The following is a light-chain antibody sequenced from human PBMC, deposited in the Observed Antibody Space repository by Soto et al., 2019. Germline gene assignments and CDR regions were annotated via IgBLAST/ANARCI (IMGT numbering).Light chain of an antibody. CDR3: QQSYRTPRT. V-gene: IGKV1-39*01. J-gene: IGKJ1*01. CDR2: GAT. Sequence: IQMTQSPSSLSASVGDRVTITCRASQSIDSYLNWYQQKPGQAPKLLIFGATSLQSGVPSRFSGSGFGTDFSLTISSLQPDDIASYYCQQSYRTPRTFGQGNKVEIK. CDR1: QSIDSY.